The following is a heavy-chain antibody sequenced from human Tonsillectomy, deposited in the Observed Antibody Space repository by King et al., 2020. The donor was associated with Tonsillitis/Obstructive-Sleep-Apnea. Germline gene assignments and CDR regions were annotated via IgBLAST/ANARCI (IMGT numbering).Heavy chain of an antibody. Sequence: QVQLVESGGGVVQPGRSLRLSCAASGFIFRDYPMHWIRQTPDKGLEWVAVISYDGSNKYYADSVKGRFTISRDNSNNTLSLQMDSLRVEDTAKYYCARDLVGDGDYAFECFQSWGQGTLVIVTS. J-gene: IGHJ1*01. CDR3: ARDLVGDGDYAFECFQS. CDR2: ISYDGSNK. D-gene: IGHD3-3*01. CDR1: GFIFRDYP. V-gene: IGHV3-30*01.